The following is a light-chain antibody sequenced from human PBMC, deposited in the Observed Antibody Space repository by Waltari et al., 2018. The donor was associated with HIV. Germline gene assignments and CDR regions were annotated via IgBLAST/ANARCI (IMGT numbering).Light chain of an antibody. Sequence: DIQLTQSPSFLSASVGDKVTITCRASQGISSYLAWYQQKPGKAPRLLISAASTLQSGVPSRFSGSGSGTEFTLTISSLQPEDFATYYCQQLISYPRTFGRGTKLEIK. V-gene: IGKV1-9*01. J-gene: IGKJ2*01. CDR2: AAS. CDR3: QQLISYPRT. CDR1: QGISSY.